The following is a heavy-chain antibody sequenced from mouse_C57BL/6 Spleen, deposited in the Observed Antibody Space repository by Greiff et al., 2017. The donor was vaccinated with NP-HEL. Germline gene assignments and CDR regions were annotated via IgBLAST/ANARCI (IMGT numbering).Heavy chain of an antibody. CDR1: GYTFTSYT. V-gene: IGHV1-4*01. D-gene: IGHD2-5*01. CDR3: ARSAYYSNYNAMDY. CDR2: INPSSGYT. Sequence: QVQLQQSGAELARPGASVKMSCKASGYTFTSYTMHWVKRRPGQGLEWIGYINPSSGYTKYNQKFKDKATLTADKSSSTAYMQLSSLTSEDSAVYYCARSAYYSNYNAMDYWGQGTSVTVSS. J-gene: IGHJ4*01.